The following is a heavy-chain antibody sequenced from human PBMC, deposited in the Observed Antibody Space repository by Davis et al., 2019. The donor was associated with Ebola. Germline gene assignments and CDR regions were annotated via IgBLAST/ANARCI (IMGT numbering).Heavy chain of an antibody. D-gene: IGHD3-3*01. Sequence: PGGSLRLSCAASGFTVSSNYMSWVRQAPGKGLEWVSVIYSGGSTYYADSVKGRFTISRDNSKNTLYLQMNSLRAEDTAVYYCAKASKYYDFWSDYYGMDVWGQGTTVTVSS. CDR1: GFTVSSNY. V-gene: IGHV3-66*01. CDR2: IYSGGST. J-gene: IGHJ6*02. CDR3: AKASKYYDFWSDYYGMDV.